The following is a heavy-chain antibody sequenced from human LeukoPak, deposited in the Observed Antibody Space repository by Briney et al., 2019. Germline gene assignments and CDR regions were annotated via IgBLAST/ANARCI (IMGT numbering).Heavy chain of an antibody. V-gene: IGHV1-2*04. CDR2: INPNSGGT. CDR3: ARGGCSGGSCYGGFWFDP. J-gene: IGHJ5*02. CDR1: GYTFTGYY. D-gene: IGHD2-15*01. Sequence: ASVKVSCKASGYTFTGYYMHWVRQAPGQGLEWMGWINPNSGGTNYAQKFQGWVTMTRDTSISTVYMELSRLRSDDTAVYYCARGGCSGGSCYGGFWFDPWGQGTLVTVSS.